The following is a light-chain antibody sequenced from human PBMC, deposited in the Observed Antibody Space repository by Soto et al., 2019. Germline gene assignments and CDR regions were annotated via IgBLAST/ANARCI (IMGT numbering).Light chain of an antibody. CDR2: DAS. V-gene: IGKV1-5*01. J-gene: IGKJ1*01. CDR1: QNVNSW. CDR3: QQYNSYST. Sequence: DIQMTQSPSTLSASVGDRVTITCRASQNVNSWLAWYQQKPGKAPKLLIYDASSLQSGVPSRCSGSGSGTEFTLTISSLQPDDFATYYCQQYNSYSTFGQGTKVDIK.